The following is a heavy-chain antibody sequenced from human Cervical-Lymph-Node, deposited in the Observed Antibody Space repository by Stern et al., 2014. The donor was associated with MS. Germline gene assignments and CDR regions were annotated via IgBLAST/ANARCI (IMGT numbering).Heavy chain of an antibody. D-gene: IGHD6-19*01. CDR2: IYCSGST. J-gene: IGHJ4*02. CDR3: ARAYSSGWCFDY. V-gene: IGHV4-61*01. Sequence: QLQLQESGPGVVKPSETLSLTCTVSGGSVSSGSFYWGRIRPPPGKGLEWIGYIYCSGSTHYNPSLKSRVTISVDTSKNQFSLKLSSVTAADTAVYYCARAYSSGWCFDYWGQGTLVTVSS. CDR1: GGSVSSGSFY.